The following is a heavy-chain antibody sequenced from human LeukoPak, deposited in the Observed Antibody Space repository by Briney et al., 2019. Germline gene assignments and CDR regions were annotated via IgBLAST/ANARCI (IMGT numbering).Heavy chain of an antibody. Sequence: ASVKVSCKASGYTFTGYYMHWVRQAPGQGLEWMGWINPNSGGTNYAQKFQGRDTMTRDTSISTAYMELSRLRSDDTAVYYCARDLARFGEAQYYFDYWGQGALVTVSS. V-gene: IGHV1-2*02. J-gene: IGHJ4*02. CDR1: GYTFTGYY. CDR2: INPNSGGT. CDR3: ARDLARFGEAQYYFDY. D-gene: IGHD3-10*01.